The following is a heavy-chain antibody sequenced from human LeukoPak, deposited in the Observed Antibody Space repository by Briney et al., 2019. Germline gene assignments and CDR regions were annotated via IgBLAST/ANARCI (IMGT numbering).Heavy chain of an antibody. Sequence: SETLSLTCTVSGGSISSYYWSWIRQPPGKGLEWIGYIYYNGSTNYNPSLKSRVTISVDTSKNQFSLKLRSVTAADTAVYYCARDEGDYGDYYWFDPWGQGTLVTVSS. D-gene: IGHD4-17*01. CDR3: ARDEGDYGDYYWFDP. CDR1: GGSISSYY. CDR2: IYYNGST. J-gene: IGHJ5*02. V-gene: IGHV4-59*01.